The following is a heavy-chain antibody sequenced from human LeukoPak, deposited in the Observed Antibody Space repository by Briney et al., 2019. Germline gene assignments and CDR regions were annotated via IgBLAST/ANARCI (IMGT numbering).Heavy chain of an antibody. D-gene: IGHD3-16*02. CDR3: ARYIWGSYPTFEDY. Sequence: SETLSLTCTVSGGSISSYYWSWIRQPPRKGLEWIGYISYSGSTNYNPSLKSRVTISVDTSKNQLSLKLNSVTAADTAVYYCARYIWGSYPTFEDYSGQGSLVTVSS. J-gene: IGHJ4*02. CDR1: GGSISSYY. V-gene: IGHV4-59*01. CDR2: ISYSGST.